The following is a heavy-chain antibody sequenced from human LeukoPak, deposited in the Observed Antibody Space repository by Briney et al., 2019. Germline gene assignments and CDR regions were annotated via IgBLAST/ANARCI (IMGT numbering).Heavy chain of an antibody. J-gene: IGHJ6*03. Sequence: SETLSLTCTVSGGSISSSSYYWGWIRQPPGKGLEWIGSIYYSGSTYYNPSLKSRVTISVDTSKNQFSLKPSSVTAADTAVYYCARGTIAAPRPRYYYYYMDVWGKGTTVTVSS. CDR2: IYYSGST. CDR1: GGSISSSSYY. CDR3: ARGTIAAPRPRYYYYYMDV. V-gene: IGHV4-39*07. D-gene: IGHD6-6*01.